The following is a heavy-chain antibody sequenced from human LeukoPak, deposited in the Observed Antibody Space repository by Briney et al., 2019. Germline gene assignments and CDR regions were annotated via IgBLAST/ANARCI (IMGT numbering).Heavy chain of an antibody. D-gene: IGHD3-3*01. CDR1: GFTFSSYA. CDR3: ARDMRFLEWLLLSPGAFDI. J-gene: IGHJ3*02. Sequence: GGSLRLSCAASGFTFSSYAMNWVRQAPGKGLEWVANIKQDGSEKYYVDSVKGRFTISRDNAKNSLYLQMNSLRAEDTAVYYCARDMRFLEWLLLSPGAFDIWGQGTMVTVSS. V-gene: IGHV3-7*01. CDR2: IKQDGSEK.